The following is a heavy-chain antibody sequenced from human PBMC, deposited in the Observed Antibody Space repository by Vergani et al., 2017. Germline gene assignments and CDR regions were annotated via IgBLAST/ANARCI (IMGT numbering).Heavy chain of an antibody. J-gene: IGHJ4*02. CDR1: GYTFTSYG. V-gene: IGHV1-18*01. Sequence: QVQLVQSGAEVKKPGASVKVSCKASGYTFTSYGISWARQAPGQGLEWMGWISAYNGNTNYAQKLQGRVTMSTDTSTRTACMELRSLTSDDTAVYYCAMARGVRGGGDCYQYYSDYGRERRLATVS. D-gene: IGHD2-21*02. CDR3: AMARGVRGGGDCYQYYSDY. CDR2: ISAYNGNT.